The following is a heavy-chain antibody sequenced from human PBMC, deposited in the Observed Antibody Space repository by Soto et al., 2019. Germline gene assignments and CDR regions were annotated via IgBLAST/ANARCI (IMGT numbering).Heavy chain of an antibody. CDR3: ARHTVDGDWFDP. D-gene: IGHD4-17*01. Sequence: SETLSLTCTVSGGSISSYYWSWIRQPPGKGLEWIGYIYYSGSTNYNPSLKSRVTISVDTSKNQFSLKLSSVTAADTAVYYCARHTVDGDWFDPWGQGTLVTVSS. CDR1: GGSISSYY. CDR2: IYYSGST. J-gene: IGHJ5*02. V-gene: IGHV4-59*08.